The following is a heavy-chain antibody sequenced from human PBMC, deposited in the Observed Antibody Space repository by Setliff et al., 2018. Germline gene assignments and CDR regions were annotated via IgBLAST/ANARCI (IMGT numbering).Heavy chain of an antibody. D-gene: IGHD3-3*01. Sequence: LYLTCTVSGGSISSSSYYWGWIRQPPGKGLEWIGSIYYSGSTYYNPSLKSRVTISVDTSKNQFSLKLSSVTAADTAVYYCARRETYYNFWSGYYAYWGQGTLVTVSS. CDR1: GGSISSSSYY. J-gene: IGHJ4*02. V-gene: IGHV4-39*07. CDR2: IYYSGST. CDR3: ARRETYYNFWSGYYAY.